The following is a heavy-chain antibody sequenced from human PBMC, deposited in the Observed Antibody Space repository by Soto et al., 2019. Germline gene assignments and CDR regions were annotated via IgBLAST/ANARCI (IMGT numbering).Heavy chain of an antibody. Sequence: SETLSLTSTVSGGSIRSGRHYWSWIRQHPGKGLEWIGYIYYSGSTYYNPSLKSRITISISTSKNQFSLKLTSVTAADTAVYYCAREGGDGIDYWGQGTLVTVSS. CDR1: GGSIRSGRHY. CDR3: AREGGDGIDY. CDR2: IYYSGST. D-gene: IGHD3-16*01. V-gene: IGHV4-31*03. J-gene: IGHJ4*02.